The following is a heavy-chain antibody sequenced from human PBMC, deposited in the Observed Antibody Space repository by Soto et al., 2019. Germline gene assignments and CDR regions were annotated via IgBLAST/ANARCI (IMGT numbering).Heavy chain of an antibody. D-gene: IGHD5-12*01. CDR2: INPNTGDT. CDR3: ARDGGYIGAPVTFDS. CDR1: RYTFTGYY. V-gene: IGHV1-2*02. J-gene: IGHJ4*02. Sequence: VASVKVSCKASRYTFTGYYMYWVRQAPGQGLEWMGWINPNTGDTKYAQKFQGRVTLTRDTSISTAYMELSSLRSDDTAVYFCARDGGYIGAPVTFDSWGQGTLVTVSS.